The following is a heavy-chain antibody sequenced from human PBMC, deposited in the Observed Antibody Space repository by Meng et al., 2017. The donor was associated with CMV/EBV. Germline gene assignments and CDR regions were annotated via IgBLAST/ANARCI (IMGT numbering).Heavy chain of an antibody. V-gene: IGHV4-34*01. Sequence: SETLSLTCAVYGGSFSGYYWSWIRQPPGKGLEWIGEINHSGSTNYNPSLKSRVTISVDTSKNQFSLKLSSVTAADTAVYYCARDYSPRITMIVVAPLGYWGQGTLVTVSS. CDR3: ARDYSPRITMIVVAPLGY. J-gene: IGHJ4*02. CDR2: INHSGST. D-gene: IGHD3-22*01. CDR1: GGSFSGYY.